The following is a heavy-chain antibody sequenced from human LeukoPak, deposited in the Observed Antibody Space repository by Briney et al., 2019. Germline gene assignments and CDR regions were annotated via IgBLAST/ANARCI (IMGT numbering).Heavy chain of an antibody. CDR3: ARDRSIAAAAITNWFDP. D-gene: IGHD6-13*01. V-gene: IGHV1-3*01. Sequence: ASVKVSCKASGYTFTSYDMYWVRQAPGQRLEWMGWIIVGNGNTKYSQKFQGRVIITTDTSASTVYMELSSLRSEDTAVYYCARDRSIAAAAITNWFDPWGQGTLVTVSS. CDR1: GYTFTSYD. J-gene: IGHJ5*02. CDR2: IIVGNGNT.